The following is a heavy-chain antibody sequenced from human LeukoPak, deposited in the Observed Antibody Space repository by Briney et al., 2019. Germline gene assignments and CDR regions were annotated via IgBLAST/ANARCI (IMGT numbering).Heavy chain of an antibody. CDR3: ARRHSDFWSGSAIDY. CDR2: IYYSGST. D-gene: IGHD3-3*01. Sequence: PSETLSLTCTVSGGSISSGDYYWSWIRQPPGKGLEWIGSIYYSGSTYYNPSLKSRVTISVDTSKNQFSLKLSSVTAADTAVYYCARRHSDFWSGSAIDYWGQGTLVTVSS. CDR1: GGSISSGDYY. V-gene: IGHV4-39*01. J-gene: IGHJ4*02.